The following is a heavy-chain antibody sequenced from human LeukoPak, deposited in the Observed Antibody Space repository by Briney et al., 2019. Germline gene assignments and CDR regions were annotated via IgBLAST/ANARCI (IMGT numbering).Heavy chain of an antibody. Sequence: ASVKVSCKASGFTFTSHDYNWVRQATGQGLEWMGWMNPNSGNTGYAQKFQGRVTMTRDTSITTVYMELSSLTSEDTAVYYCATTYPQRGGDCYHFDYWGQGTLVTVSS. J-gene: IGHJ4*02. D-gene: IGHD2-21*02. CDR2: MNPNSGNT. CDR3: ATTYPQRGGDCYHFDY. CDR1: GFTFTSHD. V-gene: IGHV1-8*01.